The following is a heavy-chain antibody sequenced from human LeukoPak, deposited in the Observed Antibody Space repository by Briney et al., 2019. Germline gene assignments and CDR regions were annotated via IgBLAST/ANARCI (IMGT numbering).Heavy chain of an antibody. CDR1: GGSISSSSYY. Sequence: SETLSLTCTVSGGSISSSSYYWGWIRQPPGKGLEWNGRIYYSGSTYYNPPLKSQVTISVDTSKNQFSLKLSSVTAAETAVYSCARQSITLYYYGMDVCGQGTTVTVSS. CDR3: ARQSITLYYYGMDV. V-gene: IGHV4-39*01. J-gene: IGHJ6*02. CDR2: IYYSGST. D-gene: IGHD3-3*01.